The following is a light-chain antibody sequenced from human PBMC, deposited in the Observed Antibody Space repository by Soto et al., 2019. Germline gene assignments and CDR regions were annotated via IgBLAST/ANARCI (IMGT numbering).Light chain of an antibody. V-gene: IGKV3-15*01. CDR3: PQYNDWPLIT. J-gene: IGKJ5*01. Sequence: EIVLTQSPGTLSLSPGERATLSCRASQTFSNSFLSWFQQIPGQAPRLLIYGTFIRATGIPARFSGSGSETAFTLTISSLQSEDFALYYCPQYNDWPLITCGQGTRLEIK. CDR2: GTF. CDR1: QTFSNS.